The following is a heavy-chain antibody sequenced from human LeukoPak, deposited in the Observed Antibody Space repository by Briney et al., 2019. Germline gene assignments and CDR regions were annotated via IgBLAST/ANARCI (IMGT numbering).Heavy chain of an antibody. J-gene: IGHJ4*02. V-gene: IGHV3-21*04. Sequence: GGSLRLSCAASGFTFSSYSMNWVRQAPGKGLEWVSSISSSSSYIYYADSVKGRFTISRDNSKNTLYLQMNSLRAEDTAVYYCARDSPTGGYFDYWGQGTLVTVSS. D-gene: IGHD4-17*01. CDR1: GFTFSSYS. CDR3: ARDSPTGGYFDY. CDR2: ISSSSSYI.